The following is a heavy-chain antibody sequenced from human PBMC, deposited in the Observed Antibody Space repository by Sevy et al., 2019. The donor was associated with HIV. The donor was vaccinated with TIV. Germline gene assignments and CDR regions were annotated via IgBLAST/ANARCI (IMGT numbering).Heavy chain of an antibody. Sequence: GGSLRLSCAASGFNFDDYAMHWVRQAPGKGLEWVSGISWYSGSIGYADSVKGRFTISRDNAKNSLYLQMNSLRAEDTALYYCAKRGDYGGKGQAFDIWGQGTMVTVSS. D-gene: IGHD4-17*01. J-gene: IGHJ3*02. CDR2: ISWYSGSI. V-gene: IGHV3-9*01. CDR3: AKRGDYGGKGQAFDI. CDR1: GFNFDDYA.